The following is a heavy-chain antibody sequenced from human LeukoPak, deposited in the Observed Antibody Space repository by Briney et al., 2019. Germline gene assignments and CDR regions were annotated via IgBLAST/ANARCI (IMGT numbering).Heavy chain of an antibody. Sequence: KGGESLKISCKGSGYSFTSYWIGWVRQMPGKGLEWMGIIYPGDSDTRYSPSFQGQVTISADKSISTAYLQWSSLKASDTAMYYCARQGAVPMVRGEMVIDYWGQGTLVTVSS. CDR2: IYPGDSDT. D-gene: IGHD3-10*01. V-gene: IGHV5-51*01. CDR1: GYSFTSYW. J-gene: IGHJ4*02. CDR3: ARQGAVPMVRGEMVIDY.